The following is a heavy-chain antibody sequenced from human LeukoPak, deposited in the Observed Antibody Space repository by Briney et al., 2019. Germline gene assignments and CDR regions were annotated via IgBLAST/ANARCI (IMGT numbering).Heavy chain of an antibody. CDR1: GFTVITND. Sequence: GGSPRLSCAASGFTVITNDMTWVRQAQGKGLEWVSVLYSDGNTKYADSVQGRFTISRDNSKNTLYLEMNSLSPDDTAVYYCARGVEPLAANTLAYWGQGTLVTVSS. V-gene: IGHV3-53*01. J-gene: IGHJ4*02. CDR2: LYSDGNT. D-gene: IGHD1-14*01. CDR3: ARGVEPLAANTLAY.